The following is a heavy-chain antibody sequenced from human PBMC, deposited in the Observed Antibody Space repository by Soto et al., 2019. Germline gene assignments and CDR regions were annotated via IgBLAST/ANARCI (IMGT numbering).Heavy chain of an antibody. Sequence: QVTLKESGPVLVKPTETLTLTCTVSGFSLSNARMGVSWIRQPPGKALEWLAHIFSNDEKSYSTSLKSRLTISKYTSKSQVVLTMTNMYPVDTATYYCARILSTGSSLYFDYWGQGTLVTVSS. CDR2: IFSNDEK. V-gene: IGHV2-26*01. CDR1: GFSLSNARMG. D-gene: IGHD6-6*01. CDR3: ARILSTGSSLYFDY. J-gene: IGHJ4*02.